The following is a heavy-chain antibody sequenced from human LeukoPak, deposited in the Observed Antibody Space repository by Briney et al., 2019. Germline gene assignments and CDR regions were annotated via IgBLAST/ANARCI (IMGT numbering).Heavy chain of an antibody. CDR3: ASPNPRIAARPYYYYYMDV. D-gene: IGHD6-6*01. Sequence: GGSLRLSCAASGFTFSSYGMNWVRQAPGKGLEWVSSISSSSSYIYYADSVKGRFTISRDNAKNSLYLQMSSLRAEDTAVYYCASPNPRIAARPYYYYYMDVWGKGTTVTVSS. J-gene: IGHJ6*03. CDR2: ISSSSSYI. V-gene: IGHV3-21*01. CDR1: GFTFSSYG.